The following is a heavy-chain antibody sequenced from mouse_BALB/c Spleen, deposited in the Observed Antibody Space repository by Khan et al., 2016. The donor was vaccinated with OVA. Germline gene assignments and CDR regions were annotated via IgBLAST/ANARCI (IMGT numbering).Heavy chain of an antibody. Sequence: EVELVESGGGLVQPGGSLRLSCATSGFTFTDYYMSWVRQPPGKALEWLGFIRNKANIYTTEYSASVQGRFTISRDNSQSILYLQMNTLRAKDSATYYSARDNPYAMDYWGQGTSVTVSS. V-gene: IGHV7-3*02. CDR2: IRNKANIYTT. CDR1: GFTFTDYY. CDR3: ARDNPYAMDY. J-gene: IGHJ4*01.